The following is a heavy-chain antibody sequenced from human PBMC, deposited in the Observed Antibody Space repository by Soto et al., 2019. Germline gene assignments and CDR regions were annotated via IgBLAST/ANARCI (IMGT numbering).Heavy chain of an antibody. CDR2: IHNGGST. D-gene: IGHD7-27*01. CDR3: ARGPSGDKVDS. V-gene: IGHV4-30-4*01. J-gene: IGHJ4*02. CDR1: GGSISTVNYW. Sequence: QVQLQESGPGLVKPSQTLSLTCTVSGGSISTVNYWWSWIRQSPDMGLEWIGHIHNGGSTSNNPSPESPLTLSVDPSKNPPSLTLSSVSAADTAVYYCARGPSGDKVDSWGQGTLVTVSS.